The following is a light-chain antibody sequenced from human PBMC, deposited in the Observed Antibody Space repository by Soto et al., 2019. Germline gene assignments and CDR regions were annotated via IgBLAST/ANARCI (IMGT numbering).Light chain of an antibody. CDR3: QQSSDWPRT. V-gene: IGKV3-15*01. CDR1: QSVSNR. Sequence: EIVMTQSPATLSVSPGERATLSCRASQSVSNRLAWYQQSPGQAPRLLIYRASARATGIPARFSGSGSGTEFTXPISSLQSEDFAIYYCQQSSDWPRTFGQGTKVEIK. J-gene: IGKJ1*01. CDR2: RAS.